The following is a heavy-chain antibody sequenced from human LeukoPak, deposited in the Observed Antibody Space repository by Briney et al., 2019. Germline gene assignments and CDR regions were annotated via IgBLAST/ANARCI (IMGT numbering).Heavy chain of an antibody. J-gene: IGHJ4*02. CDR3: ARDEGTDYFDY. CDR2: ISSSGSTI. CDR1: GFTFGSYE. Sequence: PGGSLRLSCAASGFTFGSYEMNWVRQAPGKGLEWVSYISSSGSTIYYADSVKGRFTISRDNAKNSLYLQMNSLRAEDTAVYYCARDEGTDYFDYWGQGTLVTVSS. V-gene: IGHV3-48*03.